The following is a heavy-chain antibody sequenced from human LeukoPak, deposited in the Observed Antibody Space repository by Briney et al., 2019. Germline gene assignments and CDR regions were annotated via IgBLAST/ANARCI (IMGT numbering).Heavy chain of an antibody. CDR3: ASPLLGAGSYYSDY. V-gene: IGHV4-38-2*01. J-gene: IGHJ4*02. D-gene: IGHD3-10*02. Sequence: PSETLSLTCAVSGYSISSGYYWGWIRQPPGKGLEWIGSIYHSGSTYYNPSLKSRVTISVDTSKNQFSLKLSSVTAADTAVYYCASPLLGAGSYYSDYWGQGTLVTVSS. CDR2: IYHSGST. CDR1: GYSISSGYY.